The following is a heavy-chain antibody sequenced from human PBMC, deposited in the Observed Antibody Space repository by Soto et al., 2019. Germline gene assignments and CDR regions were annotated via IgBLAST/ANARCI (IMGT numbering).Heavy chain of an antibody. Sequence: SETLSLTCTVSGGSISSSSYYWGWIRQPPGKGLEWIGSIYYSGSTYYNPSLKSRVTISVDTSKNQFSLKLSSVTAADTAVYYCARHDKGPINYRGYSYGHNYYYYGMDVWGQGTTVTVSS. CDR2: IYYSGST. J-gene: IGHJ6*02. D-gene: IGHD5-18*01. CDR3: ARHDKGPINYRGYSYGHNYYYYGMDV. V-gene: IGHV4-39*01. CDR1: GGSISSSSYY.